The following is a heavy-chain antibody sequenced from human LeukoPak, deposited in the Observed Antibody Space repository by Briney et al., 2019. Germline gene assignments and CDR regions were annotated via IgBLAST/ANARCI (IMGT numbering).Heavy chain of an antibody. CDR1: GYTFTSSD. Sequence: ASVKVACKASGYTFTSSDINWVRQAAGQGLEWMGWINPNSGRTGYAQKFQGRVTMTANNSISTAYMELRSLRFDDTAVYYCPRGRSGLAAAATYDCWGQGTLITVSS. CDR2: INPNSGRT. CDR3: PRGRSGLAAAATYDC. V-gene: IGHV1-8*01. J-gene: IGHJ4*02. D-gene: IGHD6-13*01.